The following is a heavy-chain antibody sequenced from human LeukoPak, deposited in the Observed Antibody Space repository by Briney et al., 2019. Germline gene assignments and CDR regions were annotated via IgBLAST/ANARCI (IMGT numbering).Heavy chain of an antibody. CDR2: ISAYNGDT. CDR1: GYTFTNHG. V-gene: IGHV1-18*04. D-gene: IGHD6-25*01. Sequence: GASVKVSCKASGYTFTNHGINWVRQAPGQGLELMGWISAYNGDTKYAQKFQGRVTMTTDTSTTTAYMELRSLRSDDTAVYYCARDPSNSSGWRAWGDYWGQGILVTVSS. CDR3: ARDPSNSSGWRAWGDY. J-gene: IGHJ4*02.